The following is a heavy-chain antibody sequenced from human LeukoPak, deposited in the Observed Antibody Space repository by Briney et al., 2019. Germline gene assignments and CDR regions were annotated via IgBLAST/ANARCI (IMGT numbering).Heavy chain of an antibody. D-gene: IGHD3-10*01. J-gene: IGHJ4*02. V-gene: IGHV3-23*01. Sequence: PGGSLRLSCAASGFTFSSYAMSWVRQAPGKGLEWVSVISGSAGSTYYADSVKGRFTISRDNSKNTLYLQMNSLRAEDTAVYYCAKDREYGSGSYDYWGQGTLVTVSS. CDR1: GFTFSSYA. CDR2: ISGSAGST. CDR3: AKDREYGSGSYDY.